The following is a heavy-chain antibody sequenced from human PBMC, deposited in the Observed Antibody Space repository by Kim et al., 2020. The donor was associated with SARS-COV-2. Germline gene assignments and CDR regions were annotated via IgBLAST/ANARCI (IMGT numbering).Heavy chain of an antibody. CDR1: GGSFSGYY. CDR2: VNHSGST. CDR3: ARSPAGYSTTWSHPHWFDP. V-gene: IGHV4-34*01. Sequence: SETLSLTCAVYGGSFSGYYWSWIRQSPGKGLEWIGEVNHSGSTNYNPSLKSRLTISLDMSKKQFFLKLNSVTAADTAVYYCARSPAGYSTTWSHPHWFDPWGQGNLVTVSS. D-gene: IGHD6-13*01. J-gene: IGHJ5*02.